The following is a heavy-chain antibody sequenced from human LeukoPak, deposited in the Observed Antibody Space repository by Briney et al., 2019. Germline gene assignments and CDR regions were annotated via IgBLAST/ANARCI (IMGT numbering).Heavy chain of an antibody. Sequence: SETLSLTCAVYGGSFSGYYWSWIRQPPGKGLEWIGSIYYSGSTYYNPSLKSRVSISVDTSKNQFSLKLSSVTAADTAVYYCARDMTTVTYAFDIWGQGTMVTVSS. V-gene: IGHV4-34*09. CDR1: GGSFSGYY. D-gene: IGHD4-11*01. J-gene: IGHJ3*02. CDR3: ARDMTTVTYAFDI. CDR2: IYYSGST.